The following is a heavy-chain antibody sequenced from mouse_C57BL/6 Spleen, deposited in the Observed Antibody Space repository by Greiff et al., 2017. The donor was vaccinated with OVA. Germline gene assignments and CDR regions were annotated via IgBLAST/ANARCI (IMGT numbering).Heavy chain of an antibody. J-gene: IGHJ3*01. CDR2: IYPGNSDT. CDR3: AREEDD. CDR1: GYTFTSYW. V-gene: IGHV1-5*01. Sequence: EVQLVQSGTVLVRPGASVKMSCKTSGYTFTSYWMHWVKQRPGQGLEWIGAIYPGNSDTSYNQKFKGKATLTAVTSASTAYMDLRSLADEDSAVYYCAREEDDWGKGTMVTVSA.